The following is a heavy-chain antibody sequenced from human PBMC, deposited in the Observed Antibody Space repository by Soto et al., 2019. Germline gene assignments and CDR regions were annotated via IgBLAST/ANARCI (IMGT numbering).Heavy chain of an antibody. CDR2: IIPIFGTA. D-gene: IGHD3-22*01. Sequence: QVQLVQSGAEVKKPGSSVKVSCKASGGTFSSYAISWVRQAPGQGLEWMGGIIPIFGTANYAQKFQGRVTITADESTSTAYMELRSLRHEDTAVYYCARDLGWYYYDSSGYRGNRAFDIWGQGTLVTVSS. V-gene: IGHV1-69*01. J-gene: IGHJ3*02. CDR3: ARDLGWYYYDSSGYRGNRAFDI. CDR1: GGTFSSYA.